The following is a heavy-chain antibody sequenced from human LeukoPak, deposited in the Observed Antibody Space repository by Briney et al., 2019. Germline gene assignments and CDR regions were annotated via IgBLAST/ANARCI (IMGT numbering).Heavy chain of an antibody. CDR3: AKGDTSCPDY. CDR2: IHSDGSRT. CDR1: GFTFSRNW. Sequence: GGSLRLSCAASGFTFSRNWMHWVRQAPGKGLVWVSRIHSDGSRTSYADSVKGRFTISRDNSKNTLYLQMNSLRAEDTAVYYCAKGDTSCPDYWGQGTLVTVSS. V-gene: IGHV3-74*01. J-gene: IGHJ4*02. D-gene: IGHD2-2*01.